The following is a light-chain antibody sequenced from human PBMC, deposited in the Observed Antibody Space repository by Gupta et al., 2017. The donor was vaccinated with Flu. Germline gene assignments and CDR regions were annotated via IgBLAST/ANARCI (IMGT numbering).Light chain of an antibody. CDR1: QSISAW. J-gene: IGKJ2*03. CDR3: QQYNSYSGYS. Sequence: STLSASVGDTVTITCRASQSISAWLAWYQQKPGKAPNLLIYQASSLKSGVPSRFSGSGSGTEFTLTISSLQPEDFATYYCQQYNSYSGYSFGQGTEL. V-gene: IGKV1-5*03. CDR2: QAS.